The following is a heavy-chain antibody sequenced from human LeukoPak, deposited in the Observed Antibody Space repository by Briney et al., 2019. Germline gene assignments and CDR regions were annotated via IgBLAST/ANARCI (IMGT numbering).Heavy chain of an antibody. V-gene: IGHV3-21*01. CDR2: ISSSSIYI. D-gene: IGHD2/OR15-2a*01. Sequence: GGSLRLSCAASGFTFSNYNMNWVRQAPGKGLEWVSSISSSSIYISYADSVKGRFTISRDNTKNALYLQMNSLRAEDTAVFYCAKTLLSIVPAVYYYFYSWGPGTLGPVSP. CDR3: AKTLLSIVPAVYYYFYS. CDR1: GFTFSNYN. J-gene: IGHJ4*02.